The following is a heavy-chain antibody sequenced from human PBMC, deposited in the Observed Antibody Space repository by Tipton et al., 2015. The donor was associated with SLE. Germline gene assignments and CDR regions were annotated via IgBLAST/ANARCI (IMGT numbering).Heavy chain of an antibody. J-gene: IGHJ4*02. V-gene: IGHV4-39*07. CDR2: IYYSGST. Sequence: LRLSCTVSGGSISSSSYYWGWIRQPPGKGLEWIGGIYYSGSTYYNPSLKSRVTISVDTSKNQFSLKLSSVTAADTAVYYCARELYGVLDYWGQGTLVTVSS. CDR1: GGSISSSSYY. CDR3: ARELYGVLDY. D-gene: IGHD3-10*02.